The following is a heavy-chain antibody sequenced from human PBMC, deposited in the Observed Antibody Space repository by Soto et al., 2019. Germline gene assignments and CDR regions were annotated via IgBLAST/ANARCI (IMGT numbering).Heavy chain of an antibody. Sequence: SETLSLTCTVSGGSISSYYWSWIRQPPGKGLEWIGYIYYSGSTNYNPSLKSRVTISVDTSKNQFSLKLSSVTAADTAVYYCASVEIFGVVIPYNWFDPWGQGTLVTVSS. CDR2: IYYSGST. CDR3: ASVEIFGVVIPYNWFDP. D-gene: IGHD3-3*01. CDR1: GGSISSYY. J-gene: IGHJ5*02. V-gene: IGHV4-59*01.